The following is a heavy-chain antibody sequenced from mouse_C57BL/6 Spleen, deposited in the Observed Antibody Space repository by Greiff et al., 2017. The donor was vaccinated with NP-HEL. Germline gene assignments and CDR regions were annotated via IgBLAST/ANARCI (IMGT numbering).Heavy chain of an antibody. D-gene: IGHD4-1*01. CDR1: GYTFTTYP. J-gene: IGHJ2*01. V-gene: IGHV1-47*01. CDR2: FHPYNDDT. CDR3: ASGTRGGFDY. Sequence: QVQLQQSGAELVKPGASVKMSCKASGYTFTTYPIEWMKQNHGKSLEWIGNFHPYNDDTKYNEKFKGKATLTVAKSSSTVYLQLSRFTSAASAVFYSASGTRGGFDYWGQGTTLTVSS.